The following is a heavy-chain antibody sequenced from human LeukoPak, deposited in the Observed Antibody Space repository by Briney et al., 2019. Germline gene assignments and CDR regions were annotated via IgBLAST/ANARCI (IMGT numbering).Heavy chain of an antibody. Sequence: GGSLRLSCAASGFTFSSYGMHWVRQAPGKGLEWVAVIPYDGSNKYYADSVKGRFTISRDNSKNTLYLQMNSLRAEDTAVYYCAKDLGHPTVSLDYWGQGTLVTVSS. D-gene: IGHD4-17*01. J-gene: IGHJ4*02. CDR3: AKDLGHPTVSLDY. CDR2: IPYDGSNK. V-gene: IGHV3-30*18. CDR1: GFTFSSYG.